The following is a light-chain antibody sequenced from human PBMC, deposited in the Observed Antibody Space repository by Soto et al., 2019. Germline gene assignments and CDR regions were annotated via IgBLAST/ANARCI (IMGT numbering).Light chain of an antibody. V-gene: IGLV2-14*01. J-gene: IGLJ2*01. Sequence: QSALTQPASVSGSPGQSITISCTGSNSDIGAYDYVSWYQQHPGKPPTLLIYEVTFLPSGVPNRFSGSKSGNTATLTISGLLTEDEADYYCGSYASATLIFGGGTKLTVL. CDR3: GSYASATLI. CDR2: EVT. CDR1: NSDIGAYDY.